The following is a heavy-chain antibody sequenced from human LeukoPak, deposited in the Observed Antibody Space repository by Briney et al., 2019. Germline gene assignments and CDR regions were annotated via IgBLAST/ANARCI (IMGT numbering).Heavy chain of an antibody. D-gene: IGHD6-19*01. V-gene: IGHV3-30*18. CDR3: AKDRIAVAGIFAY. CDR1: GFTFSGCD. J-gene: IGHJ4*02. Sequence: GGSLRLSSAASGFTFSGCDLYWVRQAPRKGRLGWAGITYDGSNKYYKDSVKSRFTISLDNSKTTLYLQMNRLRAEDTAVYYCAKDRIAVAGIFAYWGQGTLLTV. CDR2: ITYDGSNK.